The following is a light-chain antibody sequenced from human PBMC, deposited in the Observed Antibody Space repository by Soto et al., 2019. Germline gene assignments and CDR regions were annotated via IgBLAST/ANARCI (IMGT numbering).Light chain of an antibody. Sequence: EVVMTQSPATLSVSPGERVTLSCRASQSINAHLAWYQQIPGQAPRLLIHGASTRATGIPARFSGSGFGTEFILTISSLQSEDFAVYYCQQYNTWLWTFGQGTKVEIQ. CDR2: GAS. CDR1: QSINAH. CDR3: QQYNTWLWT. J-gene: IGKJ1*01. V-gene: IGKV3-15*01.